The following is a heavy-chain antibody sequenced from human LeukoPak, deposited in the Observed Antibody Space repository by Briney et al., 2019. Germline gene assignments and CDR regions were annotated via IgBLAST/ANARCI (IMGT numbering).Heavy chain of an antibody. CDR2: IYYTRTT. CDR1: GGSISGTYY. J-gene: IGHJ3*01. D-gene: IGHD3-16*01. CDR3: ARRWVYDKRAFDA. V-gene: IGHV4-59*08. Sequence: SETLSLTCTVSGGSISGTYYWSWIRQPPGKGLEWIGYIYYTRTTDSNPSLKSRVTISLDTSKNQFSLKLSSVTAADTAVYYCARRWVYDKRAFDAWGQGTMVTVSS.